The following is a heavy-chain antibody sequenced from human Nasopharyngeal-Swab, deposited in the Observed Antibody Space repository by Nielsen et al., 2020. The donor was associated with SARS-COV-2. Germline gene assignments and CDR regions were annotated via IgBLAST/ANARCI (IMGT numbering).Heavy chain of an antibody. CDR3: AATSVLRFLEWLNNWFDP. J-gene: IGHJ5*02. CDR1: GGSISSSSYY. V-gene: IGHV4-39*01. D-gene: IGHD3-3*01. CDR2: IYYSGST. Sequence: SETLSLTCTVSGGSISSSSYYWGWIRQPPGKGLEWIGSIYYSGSTYYNPSIKSRVTVSVDTSNNQFSLKLSSVTAADTAVYYCAATSVLRFLEWLNNWFDPWGQGTLVTVSS.